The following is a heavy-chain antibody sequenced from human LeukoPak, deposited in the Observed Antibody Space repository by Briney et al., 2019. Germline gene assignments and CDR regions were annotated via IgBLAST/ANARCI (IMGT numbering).Heavy chain of an antibody. CDR1: GFTFSSYA. Sequence: TGGSLRLSCAASGFTFSSYAMHWVRQAPGKGLEWVAVISYDGSNKYYADSVKGRFTISRDNSKNTLYLQMNSLRAEDTAVYYCASNNILTGYFYWGQGTLVTVSS. CDR2: ISYDGSNK. V-gene: IGHV3-30-3*01. CDR3: ASNNILTGYFY. D-gene: IGHD3-9*01. J-gene: IGHJ4*02.